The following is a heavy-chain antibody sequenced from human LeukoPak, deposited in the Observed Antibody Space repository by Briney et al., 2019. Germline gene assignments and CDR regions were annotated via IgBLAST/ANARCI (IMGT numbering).Heavy chain of an antibody. V-gene: IGHV4-59*08. J-gene: IGHJ4*02. Sequence: SETLSPTCTVSGVSSSSSYWSWIRQPPGKGLEWIGYIFYTGDSNHNPSFKSRVSISLDTSKDQISLKLSSVTAADTAVYYCARHRFASPLDSWGQGTLVTVSS. CDR1: GVSSSSSY. CDR2: IFYTGDS. D-gene: IGHD2-21*01. CDR3: ARHRFASPLDS.